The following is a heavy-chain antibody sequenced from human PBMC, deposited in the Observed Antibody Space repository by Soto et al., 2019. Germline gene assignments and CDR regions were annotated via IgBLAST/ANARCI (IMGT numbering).Heavy chain of an antibody. Sequence: ASVKVSCKASGYTFTSYYMHWVRQAPGQGLEWMGIINPSGGSTSYAQKFQGRVTMTRDTSTSTVYMELSSLRFEDTAVYYCARDFSLTREYYYYGMDVWGQGTTVTVSS. V-gene: IGHV1-46*01. CDR1: GYTFTSYY. CDR2: INPSGGST. CDR3: ARDFSLTREYYYYGMDV. J-gene: IGHJ6*02.